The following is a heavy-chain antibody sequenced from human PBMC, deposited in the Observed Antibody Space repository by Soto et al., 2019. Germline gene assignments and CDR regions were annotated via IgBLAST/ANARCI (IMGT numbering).Heavy chain of an antibody. J-gene: IGHJ4*02. CDR3: ARGGQDFWSGPFDY. CDR2: IDNSGST. CDR1: GGSISSRDSY. V-gene: IGHV4-61*02. D-gene: IGHD3-3*01. Sequence: PSETLSLTCTVSGGSISSRDSYCNWIRQPAGKGLEWIGRIDNSGSTNYNPSLKSRITMSADTSRNQFSLKLNSVTAADTAVYYCARGGQDFWSGPFDYWGQGALVTVSS.